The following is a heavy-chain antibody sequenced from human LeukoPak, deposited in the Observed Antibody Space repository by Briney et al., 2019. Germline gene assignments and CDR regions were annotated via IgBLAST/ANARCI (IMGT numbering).Heavy chain of an antibody. CDR2: IYTSGST. J-gene: IGHJ4*02. Sequence: SETLSLTCTVSGGSISSYYWSWIRQPAGKGLEWIGRIYTSGSTNYNPSLKSRVTMSVDKSKNQFSLKLSSVTAADTAVYYCARDAYDSSGYSFDYWGQGTLVTVSS. CDR3: ARDAYDSSGYSFDY. D-gene: IGHD3-22*01. CDR1: GGSISSYY. V-gene: IGHV4-4*07.